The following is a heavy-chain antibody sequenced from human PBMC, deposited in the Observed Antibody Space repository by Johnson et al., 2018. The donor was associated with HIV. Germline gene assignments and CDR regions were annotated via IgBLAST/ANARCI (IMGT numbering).Heavy chain of an antibody. D-gene: IGHD4-17*01. CDR3: ARDRGTVTTAQMAFDI. J-gene: IGHJ3*02. CDR1: GFTVSNNY. Sequence: VQLVESGGGVVRPGGSLSLSCAASGFTVSNNYINWVRQAPGKGLEWVSAIGTAGDTYYPGSVKGRFTISRENAKNSLYLQMNSLRAEDTALYYCARDRGTVTTAQMAFDIWGQGTMVTVSS. V-gene: IGHV3-13*01. CDR2: IGTAGDT.